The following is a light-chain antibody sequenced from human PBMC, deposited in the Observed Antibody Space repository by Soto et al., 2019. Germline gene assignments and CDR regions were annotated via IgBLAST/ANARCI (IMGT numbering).Light chain of an antibody. J-gene: IGLJ2*01. CDR3: SSYTSSITLV. CDR1: SSDVGGYNY. Sequence: QSALTQPASVSGSPGQSFTISCTGTSSDVGGYNYVSWYQQHPGKAPKLMIYDVNNRPSGVSNRFSGSKSGNTASLTISGLQAEDEGDYYCSSYTSSITLVFGGGTKLTVL. CDR2: DVN. V-gene: IGLV2-14*01.